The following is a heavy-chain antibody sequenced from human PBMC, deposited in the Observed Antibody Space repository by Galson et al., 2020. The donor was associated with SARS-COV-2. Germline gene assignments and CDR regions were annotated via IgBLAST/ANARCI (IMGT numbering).Heavy chain of an antibody. V-gene: IGHV1-24*01. J-gene: IGHJ6*02. Sequence: ASVKVSCKVSGYTLTELSMHWVRQAPGKGLEWMGGFDPEDGETIYAQKFQGRVTMTEDTSTDTAYMELSSLRSEDTAVYYCATSIAAAGPQYYYYGMDVWGQGTKVTVSS. CDR3: ATSIAAAGPQYYYYGMDV. D-gene: IGHD6-13*01. CDR1: GYTLTELS. CDR2: FDPEDGET.